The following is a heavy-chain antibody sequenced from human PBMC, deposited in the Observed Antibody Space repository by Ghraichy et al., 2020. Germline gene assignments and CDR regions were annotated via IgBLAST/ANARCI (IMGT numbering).Heavy chain of an antibody. CDR1: GGSFSGYY. D-gene: IGHD6-19*01. Sequence: SETLSLTCAVYGGSFSGYYWSWIRQPPGKGLEWIGEINHSGSNNYNASLKSRVTISVDTSTNQFSLKLISVTAADTAVYYCARVLRYSSGFTLWGHGTLVTVAS. CDR2: INHSGSN. J-gene: IGHJ4*01. CDR3: ARVLRYSSGFTL. V-gene: IGHV4-34*01.